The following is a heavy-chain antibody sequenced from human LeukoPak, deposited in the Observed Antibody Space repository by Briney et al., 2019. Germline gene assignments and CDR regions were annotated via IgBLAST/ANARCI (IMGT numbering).Heavy chain of an antibody. CDR2: INQDGSDT. V-gene: IGHV3-7*05. Sequence: GGSLRLSCTASTFTLSTSWMTWVRQAPGRGLEWVANINQDGSDTQYVDSVKGRFTISRDIAKSSVHLQMNSLRVEDTAMYYCARDPYSVSYGAFDIWGQGTMVTVSS. D-gene: IGHD1-26*01. J-gene: IGHJ3*02. CDR3: ARDPYSVSYGAFDI. CDR1: TFTLSTSW.